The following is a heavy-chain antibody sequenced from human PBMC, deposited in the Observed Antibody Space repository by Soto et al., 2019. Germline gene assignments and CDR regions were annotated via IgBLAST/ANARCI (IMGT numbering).Heavy chain of an antibody. D-gene: IGHD6-13*01. J-gene: IGHJ5*02. CDR1: VYSFTSYW. V-gene: IGHV5-51*01. CDR2: IYPGDSDT. Sequence: GESLKISCKGSVYSFTSYWIGWVRQMPGKGLEWMGIIYPGDSDTRYSPSFQGQVTISADKSISTAYLQWRSLKASDTAMYYCARREQQHEYNWFDPWGQGTLVTVSS. CDR3: ARREQQHEYNWFDP.